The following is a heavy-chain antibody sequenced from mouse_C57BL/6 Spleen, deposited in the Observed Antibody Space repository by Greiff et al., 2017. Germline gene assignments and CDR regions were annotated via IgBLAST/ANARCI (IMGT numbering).Heavy chain of an antibody. D-gene: IGHD2-4*01. CDR3: ARSDYDVRFAY. Sequence: QVQLQQSGAELVRPGASVTLSCKASGYTFTDYEMHWVKQTPVHGLEWIGAIDPETGGTAYNQKFKGKATFTADTSSNTAYMQLSSLTTEDSAIYYCARSDYDVRFAYWGQGTLVTVSA. J-gene: IGHJ3*01. CDR1: GYTFTDYE. CDR2: IDPETGGT. V-gene: IGHV1-15*01.